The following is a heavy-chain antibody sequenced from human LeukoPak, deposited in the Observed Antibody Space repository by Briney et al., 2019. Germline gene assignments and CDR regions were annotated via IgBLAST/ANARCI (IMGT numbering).Heavy chain of an antibody. CDR3: ARDILWFGESNIDY. V-gene: IGHV1-18*01. D-gene: IGHD3-10*01. J-gene: IGHJ4*02. CDR1: GYTFTSYG. Sequence: ASVKVSCKASGYTFTSYGISWVRQAPGQGLEWMGWISAYNGNTNYEQKLQGRVTMTTDTSTSTAYMELRSLRSDDTAVYYCARDILWFGESNIDYWGQGTLVTVSS. CDR2: ISAYNGNT.